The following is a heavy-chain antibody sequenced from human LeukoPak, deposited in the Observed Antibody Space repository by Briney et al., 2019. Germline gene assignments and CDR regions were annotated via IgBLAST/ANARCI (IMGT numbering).Heavy chain of an antibody. CDR3: ARVPYDYVWGSYSLGAFDI. V-gene: IGHV1-46*01. Sequence: GASVKVSCKASGYTFTSYYMHWVRQAPGQGLEWMGIINPSGGSTSYAQKFQGRVTMTRDTSTSTVYMELSNLRSEDTAVYYCARVPYDYVWGSYSLGAFDIWGQGTMVTVSS. CDR1: GYTFTSYY. J-gene: IGHJ3*02. CDR2: INPSGGST. D-gene: IGHD3-16*01.